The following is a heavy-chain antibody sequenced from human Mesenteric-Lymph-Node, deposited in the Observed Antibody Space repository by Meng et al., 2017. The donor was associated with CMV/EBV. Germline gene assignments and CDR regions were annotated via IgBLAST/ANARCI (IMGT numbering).Heavy chain of an antibody. CDR2: IYYTGST. CDR1: GGSISTYY. J-gene: IGHJ6*02. CDR3: ARAKILSSQPARYYYYGMDV. D-gene: IGHD2-2*01. Sequence: SETLSLTCTVSGGSISTYYWNWIRQPPGKGLEYIGNIYYTGSTNYNPSLKSRVTVSIDTSNKQFSLKVRSVTAADTAVYYCARAKILSSQPARYYYYGMDVWGQGTTVTVSS. V-gene: IGHV4-59*01.